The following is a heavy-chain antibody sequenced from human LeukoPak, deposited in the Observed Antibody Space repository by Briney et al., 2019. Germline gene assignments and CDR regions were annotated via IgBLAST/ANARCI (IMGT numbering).Heavy chain of an antibody. J-gene: IGHJ4*02. CDR2: INHSGST. CDR3: ARLEVTDSYYFDY. V-gene: IGHV4-34*01. CDR1: GGSFSGYY. Sequence: SETLSLPCAVYGGSFSGYYWSWIRQPPGKGLEWIGEINHSGSTNYNPSLKSRVTISVDTSKNQFSLKLSSVTAADTAVYYCARLEVTDSYYFDYWGQGTLVTVSS. D-gene: IGHD2-21*02.